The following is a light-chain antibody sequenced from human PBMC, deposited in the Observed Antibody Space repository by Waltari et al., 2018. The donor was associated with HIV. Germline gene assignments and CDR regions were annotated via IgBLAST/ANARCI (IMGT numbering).Light chain of an antibody. Sequence: QSALTQPPSVSGSPGQSVTISCTGTRSDVGDYNYVSWYQQHPGKAPKLIIFDVSQRPSGVPDRSAGSKSGSTASLTISGLQTEDEADYFCCAYAAAHISYVFGSGTKVAVL. J-gene: IGLJ1*01. CDR3: CAYAAAHISYV. CDR1: RSDVGDYNY. CDR2: DVS. V-gene: IGLV2-11*01.